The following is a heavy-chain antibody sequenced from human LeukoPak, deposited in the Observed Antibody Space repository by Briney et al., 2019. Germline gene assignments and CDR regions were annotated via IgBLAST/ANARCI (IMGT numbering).Heavy chain of an antibody. D-gene: IGHD3-10*01. CDR2: ISSSSSYI. CDR3: ARAAMVRGVSHCFDP. V-gene: IGHV3-21*01. Sequence: PGGSLRLSCAASGFSVSNTYMSWVRQAPGKGLEWVSSISSSSSYIYYADSVKGRFTISRDNAKNSLYLQMNSLRAEDTAVYYCARAAMVRGVSHCFDPWGQGTLVTVSS. CDR1: GFSVSNTY. J-gene: IGHJ5*02.